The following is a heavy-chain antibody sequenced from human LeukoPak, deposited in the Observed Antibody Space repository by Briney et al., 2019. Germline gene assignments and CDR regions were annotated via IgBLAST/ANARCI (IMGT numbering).Heavy chain of an antibody. Sequence: GGSLRLSCAASGFTFSSYAMHWVRQAPGKGLEWVANIKQDGSEKYYVDSVKGRFTISRDNAKNSLYLQMNSLRAEDTAVYYCARDPVWEPAAIFGGPYYYYYGMDVWGQGTTVTVSS. V-gene: IGHV3-7*01. CDR2: IKQDGSEK. D-gene: IGHD2-2*02. J-gene: IGHJ6*02. CDR1: GFTFSSYA. CDR3: ARDPVWEPAAIFGGPYYYYYGMDV.